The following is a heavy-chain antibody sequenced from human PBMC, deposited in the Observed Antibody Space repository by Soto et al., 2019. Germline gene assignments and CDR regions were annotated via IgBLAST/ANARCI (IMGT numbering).Heavy chain of an antibody. J-gene: IGHJ4*02. V-gene: IGHV4-59*08. CDR1: GGSISNYY. D-gene: IGHD3-10*01. CDR2: IYYSGST. Sequence: SETLSLTCTVSGGSISNYYWSWIRQPPGKGLEWIGYIYYSGSTNYNPSLKSRVTISVDTSKNQFSLKLSSVTAADTAVYYCARRWGSGFDYWGQGTLVTVSS. CDR3: ARRWGSGFDY.